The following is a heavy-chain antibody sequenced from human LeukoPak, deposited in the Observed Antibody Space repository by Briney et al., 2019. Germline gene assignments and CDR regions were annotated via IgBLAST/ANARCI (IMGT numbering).Heavy chain of an antibody. V-gene: IGHV3-23*01. CDR1: GFTFSSYA. D-gene: IGHD4-17*01. J-gene: IGHJ4*02. CDR2: ISGSGGST. Sequence: PGGSLRLSCAASGFTFSSYAMSWVRQAPGKGLEWVSAISGSGGSTYYAGSVKGRFTISRDNSKNTLYLQMNSLRAEDTAVYYCARAYGDYVPFDYWGQGTLVTVSS. CDR3: ARAYGDYVPFDY.